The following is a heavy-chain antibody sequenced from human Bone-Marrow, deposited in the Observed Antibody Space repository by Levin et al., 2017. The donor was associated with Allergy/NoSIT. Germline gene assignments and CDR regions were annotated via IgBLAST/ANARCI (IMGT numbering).Heavy chain of an antibody. CDR2: ARGQRSSYTT. CDR3: TRGAADRLSANYYGFDY. Sequence: GGSLRLSCEASGFTFSDYYMDWVRQTPGKGLEWVGRARGQRSSYTTEYAASVRGRFTISRDESKNSFYLQMNSLTTEDTAVYYCTRGAADRLSANYYGFDYWGQGTLVTVSS. V-gene: IGHV3-72*01. D-gene: IGHD1-26*01. CDR1: GFTFSDYY. J-gene: IGHJ4*02.